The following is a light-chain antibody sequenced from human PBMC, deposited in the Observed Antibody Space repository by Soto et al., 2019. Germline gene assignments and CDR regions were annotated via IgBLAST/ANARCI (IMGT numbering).Light chain of an antibody. CDR3: QQYNNWRWT. CDR1: QSVSSN. J-gene: IGKJ1*01. V-gene: IGKV3-15*01. Sequence: EIVMTQSPATLSVSPGERATLSCRASQSVSSNLAWYQQKPGQAPRLLIYGASTRATGIPARFSGSGSGIEFTLTISSLQSEDFAVYYCQQYNNWRWTFGQGTKVDIK. CDR2: GAS.